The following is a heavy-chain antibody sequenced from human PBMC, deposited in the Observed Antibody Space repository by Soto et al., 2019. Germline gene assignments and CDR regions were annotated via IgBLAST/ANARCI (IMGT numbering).Heavy chain of an antibody. CDR1: GFTFSSYA. CDR3: AKDTPCIAVAGNNYFDF. V-gene: IGHV3-23*01. D-gene: IGHD6-19*01. Sequence: GGSLRLSFAASGFTFSSYAMSWVRQAPGKGLEWVSAISGSGGSTYYADSLKGRFTISRDNSKNTLYLQMNRLRAEDTAVYYCAKDTPCIAVAGNNYFDFSGQATLVTVSS. CDR2: ISGSGGST. J-gene: IGHJ4*02.